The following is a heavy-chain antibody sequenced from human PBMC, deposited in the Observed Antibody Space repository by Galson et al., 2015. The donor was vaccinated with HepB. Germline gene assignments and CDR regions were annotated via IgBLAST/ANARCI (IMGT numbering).Heavy chain of an antibody. CDR2: ISSSSSYI. J-gene: IGHJ6*02. CDR3: ASNYYDSSGYEHYGMDV. Sequence: SLRLSCAASGFTFSSYSMNWVRQAPGKGLEWVSSISSSSSYIYYADSMKGRFTISRDNAKNSLYLQMNSLRAEDTAVYYCASNYYDSSGYEHYGMDVWGQGTTVTVSS. CDR1: GFTFSSYS. D-gene: IGHD3-22*01. V-gene: IGHV3-21*01.